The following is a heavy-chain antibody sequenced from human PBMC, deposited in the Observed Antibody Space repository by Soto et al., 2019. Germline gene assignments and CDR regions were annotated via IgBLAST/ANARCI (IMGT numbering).Heavy chain of an antibody. CDR2: VNPSGIT. V-gene: IGHV4-34*01. CDR1: GGSFSAYY. D-gene: IGHD2-8*01. CDR3: ARGDEIYCTRNSCQRKYFFDS. Sequence: LSLTFAVYGGSFSAYYWNWIRQPPGKGLEWIGEVNPSGITNYNSSLRSRVTISVDTSQIQISLKLTSVTAADTAVYFCARGDEIYCTRNSCQRKYFFDSWGQGALVTVSS. J-gene: IGHJ4*02.